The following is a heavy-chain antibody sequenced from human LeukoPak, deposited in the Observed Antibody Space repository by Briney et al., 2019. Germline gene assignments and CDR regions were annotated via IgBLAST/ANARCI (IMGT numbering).Heavy chain of an antibody. D-gene: IGHD6-6*01. V-gene: IGHV4-59*08. J-gene: IGHJ4*02. CDR1: GGSISSYY. Sequence: SETLSLTCTVSGGSISSYYWSWIRQPPGKGLEWIGYTYYSGSTNYNPSLKSRVTISVDTSKNQFSLKLSSVTAADTAVYYCARVVNSSSRVDYWGQGTLVTVSS. CDR2: TYYSGST. CDR3: ARVVNSSSRVDY.